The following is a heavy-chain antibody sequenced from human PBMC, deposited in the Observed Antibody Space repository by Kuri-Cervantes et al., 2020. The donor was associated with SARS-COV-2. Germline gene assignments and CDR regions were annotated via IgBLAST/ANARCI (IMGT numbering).Heavy chain of an antibody. D-gene: IGHD5-12*01. V-gene: IGHV4-38-2*02. CDR3: ARWGGYDVGAFDI. CDR1: GYSISSGYY. CDR2: IYHSGST. Sequence: ESLKISCTVSGYSISSGYYWGWIRQPPGKGLEWIGSIYHSGSTYYNPSLKSRVTISVDRSKNQFSLSLSSVTAADTAVYYCARWGGYDVGAFDIWGQGTMVTASS. J-gene: IGHJ3*02.